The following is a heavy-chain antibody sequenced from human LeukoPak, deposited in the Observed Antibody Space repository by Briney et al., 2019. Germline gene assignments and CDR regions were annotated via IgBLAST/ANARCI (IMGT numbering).Heavy chain of an antibody. V-gene: IGHV4-59*01. CDR2: IYYSGST. D-gene: IGHD3-3*01. J-gene: IGHJ5*02. CDR3: ARVHYDFWSGYYSGNWFDP. Sequence: PSETLSLTCTVSGGSISSYYWSWIRQPPGKGLEWIGYIYYSGSTNYNPSLKSRVTISVDTSKNQLSLKLSSVTAADTAVYYCARVHYDFWSGYYSGNWFDPWGQGTLVTVSS. CDR1: GGSISSYY.